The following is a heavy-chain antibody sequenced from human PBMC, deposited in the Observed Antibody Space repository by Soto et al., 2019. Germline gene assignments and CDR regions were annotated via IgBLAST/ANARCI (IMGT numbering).Heavy chain of an antibody. CDR1: GGSFSGYY. CDR3: AREAAMAPFDY. Sequence: SETLSLTCAVYGGSFSGYYWSWIRQPPGKGLEWIGEINHSGSTYYNPSLKSRVTISVDTSKNQFSLKLSSVTAADTAVYYCAREAAMAPFDYWGQGTLVTVSS. D-gene: IGHD5-18*01. J-gene: IGHJ4*02. V-gene: IGHV4-34*09. CDR2: INHSGST.